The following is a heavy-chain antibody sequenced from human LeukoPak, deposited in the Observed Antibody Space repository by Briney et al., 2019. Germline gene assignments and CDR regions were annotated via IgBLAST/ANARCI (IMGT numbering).Heavy chain of an antibody. J-gene: IGHJ5*02. CDR1: GYTFTSYY. D-gene: IGHD2-2*01. Sequence: ASVKVPCKASGYTFTSYYMHWVRQAPGQGLEWMGIINPSGGSTSYAQKFQGRVTMTRDTSTSTVYMELSSLRSEDTAVYYCARDRDVVVPAAMGGNWFDPWGQGTLVTVSS. V-gene: IGHV1-46*01. CDR2: INPSGGST. CDR3: ARDRDVVVPAAMGGNWFDP.